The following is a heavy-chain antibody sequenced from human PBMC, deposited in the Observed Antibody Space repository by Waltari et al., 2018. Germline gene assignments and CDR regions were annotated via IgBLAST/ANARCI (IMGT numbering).Heavy chain of an antibody. CDR2: IRSSSSYI. J-gene: IGHJ4*02. Sequence: EVQLVESGGGLVKPGGSLRISCAESGLTFSRHSMNWVRQATGKGLEWYSSIRSSSSYIYYADSVKGRFTIARDNAKNSLYLQMNSLRAEDTAVYYCARSIVPRSGFDYWGQGTLVTVSS. V-gene: IGHV3-21*01. CDR1: GLTFSRHS. CDR3: ARSIVPRSGFDY. D-gene: IGHD6-6*01.